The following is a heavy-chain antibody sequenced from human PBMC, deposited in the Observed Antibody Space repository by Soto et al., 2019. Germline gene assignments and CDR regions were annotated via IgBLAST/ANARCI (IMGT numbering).Heavy chain of an antibody. J-gene: IGHJ4*02. D-gene: IGHD3-10*01. Sequence: EVQLVESGGGLVQPGGSLRLSCAASGFTFSSYWMHWVRQAPGGGLVWVSRIKSDGSSITSADSVKGRFTISRDNAMNTLYLQMNSLRAEDTAVYYCARDPNYITGPFDCWGQGTLVTVSS. CDR2: IKSDGSSI. CDR1: GFTFSSYW. CDR3: ARDPNYITGPFDC. V-gene: IGHV3-74*01.